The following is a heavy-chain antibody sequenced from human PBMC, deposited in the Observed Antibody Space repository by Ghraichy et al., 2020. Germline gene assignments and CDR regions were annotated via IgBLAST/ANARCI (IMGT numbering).Heavy chain of an antibody. D-gene: IGHD3-22*01. CDR1: GGSISSSSYY. CDR2: IYYSGST. Sequence: SETLSLTCTVSGGSISSSSYYWGWIRQPPGKGLEWIGSIYYSGSTYYNPSLKSRVTISVDTSKNQFSLKLSSVTAADTAVYYCATPPEDYYDSSGYFDYWGQGTLVTVSS. V-gene: IGHV4-39*01. J-gene: IGHJ4*02. CDR3: ATPPEDYYDSSGYFDY.